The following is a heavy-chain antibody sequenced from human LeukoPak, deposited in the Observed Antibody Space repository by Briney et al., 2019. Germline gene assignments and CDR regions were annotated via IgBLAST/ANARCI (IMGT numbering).Heavy chain of an antibody. CDR3: VRDQGAFDM. J-gene: IGHJ3*02. CDR2: IKQDGSEK. V-gene: IGHV3-7*04. CDR1: GITLSTYW. Sequence: GGSLRLSCAGSGITLSTYWMSWIRRAPGKGLEWVGNIKQDGSEKYFVDSLRGRFTISRDNAKNSLFLQMKSLRAEDTAVYYCVRDQGAFDMWGQGTMVTVSS.